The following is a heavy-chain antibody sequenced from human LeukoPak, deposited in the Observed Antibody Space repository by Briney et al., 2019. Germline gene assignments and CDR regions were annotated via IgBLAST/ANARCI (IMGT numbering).Heavy chain of an antibody. D-gene: IGHD1-7*01. CDR2: ITSSSSII. Sequence: GGSLRLSCAASGFIFSGYSMNWVRQAPGKGLEWVSYITSSSSIIYYGDSVKGRFTVSRDNAKNSLYLQMNSLRAEDTAVYYCARVGLWHYPVDSWGQGTLVTVSS. J-gene: IGHJ4*02. V-gene: IGHV3-48*01. CDR3: ARVGLWHYPVDS. CDR1: GFIFSGYS.